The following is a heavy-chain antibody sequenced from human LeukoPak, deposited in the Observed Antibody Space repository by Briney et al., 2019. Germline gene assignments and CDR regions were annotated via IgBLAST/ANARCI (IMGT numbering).Heavy chain of an antibody. CDR3: AGDSSGYYLFDY. D-gene: IGHD3-22*01. J-gene: IGHJ4*02. CDR1: GITFGDYG. Sequence: PGGSLRLSCKASGITFGDYGVSWVRQAPGKGLEWVSSISSSSSYIYYADSVKGRFTISRDNAKNSLYLQMNSLRAEDTAMYYCAGDSSGYYLFDYWGQGILVTVSS. V-gene: IGHV3-21*01. CDR2: ISSSSSYI.